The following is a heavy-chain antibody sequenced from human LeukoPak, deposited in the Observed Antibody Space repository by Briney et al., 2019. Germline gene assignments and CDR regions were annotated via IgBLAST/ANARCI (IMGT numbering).Heavy chain of an antibody. Sequence: GGSLRLSCAASGFTVSSNYMSWVRQAPGKGLEWVSVIYSGGSTYYADSVKGRFTISRDNPKNTLYLQMNSLRAEDTAVYFCAKRGVVIRVILVGFHRQAYYFESWGQGALVTVSS. CDR3: AKRGVVIRVILVGFHRQAYYFES. V-gene: IGHV3-53*01. J-gene: IGHJ4*02. CDR1: GFTVSSNY. CDR2: IYSGGST. D-gene: IGHD3/OR15-3a*01.